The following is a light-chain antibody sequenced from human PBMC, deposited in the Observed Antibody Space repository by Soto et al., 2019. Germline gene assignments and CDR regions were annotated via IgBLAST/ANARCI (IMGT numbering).Light chain of an antibody. CDR2: AAS. V-gene: IGKV1-27*01. CDR1: QGISNY. Sequence: DIQMTQSPSSLSASVGDRVAITCRARQGISNYLAWYQQKPGKVPKLLIYAASTLQSGVPSRFSGSGSGTDFTLTISSLQPEDVATYYCQKDNSAPFTFGPGTKVDIK. CDR3: QKDNSAPFT. J-gene: IGKJ3*01.